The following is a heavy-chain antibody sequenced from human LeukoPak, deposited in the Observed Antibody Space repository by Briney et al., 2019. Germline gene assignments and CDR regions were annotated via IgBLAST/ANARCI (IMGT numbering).Heavy chain of an antibody. CDR2: IYSSGST. CDR3: AKSGGYGLIDY. Sequence: SETLSLTCTVSGASFSGSPYYWGWIRQPPGRGLEWIGSIYSSGSTYYNTSLQSRVTISIETSKNQISLRLKSVTAADTAMYYCAKSGGYGLIDYWGQGTLVTVSS. D-gene: IGHD1-26*01. J-gene: IGHJ4*02. V-gene: IGHV4-39*01. CDR1: GASFSGSPYY.